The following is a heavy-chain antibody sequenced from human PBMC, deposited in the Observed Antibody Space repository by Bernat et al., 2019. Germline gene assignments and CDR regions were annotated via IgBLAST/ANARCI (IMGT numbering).Heavy chain of an antibody. J-gene: IGHJ4*02. CDR3: ARDRPYMDN. V-gene: IGHV3-30-3*01. Sequence: QVQVVESGGGVVQPGRSLRLSCVISRFIFSNSPMHWVRQAPGKGQEWVAVISSDGSSKYYAESVKGRFTISRDNSKSTLYLQMNSLRLEDTAMYYCARDRPYMDNWGQGTLVTVSS. D-gene: IGHD6-6*01. CDR1: RFIFSNSP. CDR2: ISSDGSSK.